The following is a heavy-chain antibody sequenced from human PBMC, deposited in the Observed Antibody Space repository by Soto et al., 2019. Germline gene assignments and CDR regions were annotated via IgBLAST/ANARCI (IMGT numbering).Heavy chain of an antibody. CDR3: AKFFVETGSNSGWPWSFNY. D-gene: IGHD6-25*01. Sequence: EVQLLESGGGLVQPGRSLRLSCAASGFTFSNYAMSWVRQAPGQGLDWVSAISGSGGTTYYADSVKGRFTISRDNSKNTLFLQMNSLRAEDAAVYYCAKFFVETGSNSGWPWSFNYLGQGTLVTVSS. J-gene: IGHJ4*02. CDR2: ISGSGGTT. CDR1: GFTFSNYA. V-gene: IGHV3-23*01.